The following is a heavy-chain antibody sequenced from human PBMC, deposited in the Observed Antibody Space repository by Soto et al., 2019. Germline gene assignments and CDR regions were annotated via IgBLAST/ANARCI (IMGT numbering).Heavy chain of an antibody. V-gene: IGHV3-53*01. CDR1: GFTVSSNY. CDR2: IYSGGST. J-gene: IGHJ6*02. Sequence: GGSLRLSCAAFGFTVSSNYMSWVRQAPGKGLEWVSVIYSGGSTYYADSVKGRFTISRDNSKNTLYLQMNSLRAEDTAVYYCARVCSTSCYYGMDVWGQGTTVTVSS. CDR3: ARVCSTSCYYGMDV. D-gene: IGHD2-2*01.